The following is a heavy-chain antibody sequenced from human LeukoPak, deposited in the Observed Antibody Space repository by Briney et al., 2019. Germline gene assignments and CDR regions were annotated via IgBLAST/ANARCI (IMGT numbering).Heavy chain of an antibody. V-gene: IGHV1-46*01. CDR3: ARAGGRSWFDP. Sequence: GASVKVSCQASGYTFTRYYMHWVRQAPGQGLEWIGIINPSGGSTSYAQKFQGRVTMPTDTSMSTAYMELSRLTSDDTAVYYCARAGGRSWFDPWGQGTLVTVSS. CDR1: GYTFTRYY. CDR2: INPSGGST. J-gene: IGHJ5*02.